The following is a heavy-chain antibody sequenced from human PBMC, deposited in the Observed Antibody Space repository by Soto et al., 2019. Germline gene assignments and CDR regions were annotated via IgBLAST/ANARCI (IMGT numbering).Heavy chain of an antibody. CDR3: ATPRGSYPHAFDI. Sequence: GESLKISCKGSGCSFTNYWIGWVRQMPGKGLEWMGIIYPGDSDTRYSPSFQGQVTISADKSISTAYLQWSSLKASDTAMYYCATPRGSYPHAFDIWGQGTMVTVSS. CDR2: IYPGDSDT. D-gene: IGHD1-26*01. CDR1: GCSFTNYW. V-gene: IGHV5-51*01. J-gene: IGHJ3*02.